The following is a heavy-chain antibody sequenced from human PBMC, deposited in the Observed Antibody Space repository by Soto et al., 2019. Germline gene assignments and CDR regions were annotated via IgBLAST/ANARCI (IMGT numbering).Heavy chain of an antibody. CDR1: GFTFSSYV. CDR3: ARGSTNTVILNWFDP. D-gene: IGHD5-18*01. J-gene: IGHJ5*02. CDR2: ISYDASNK. Sequence: GGSLRLSCAASGFTFSSYVMHWVRQAPGKGLQWVAVISYDASNKYYADSVKGRFTISRDNSKNTLYLQMNSLRAEDTAVYYCARGSTNTVILNWFDPWGQGTLVTVSS. V-gene: IGHV3-30-3*01.